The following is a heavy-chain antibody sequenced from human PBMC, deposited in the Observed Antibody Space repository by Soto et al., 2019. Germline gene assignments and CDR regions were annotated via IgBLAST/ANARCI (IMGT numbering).Heavy chain of an antibody. CDR3: ARDHVGAYDP. Sequence: GGSLRLSCAASGFTLSSYAMHWVRQAPGKGLEWVAVISYDGSNKCYADSVKGRFTISRDNSKNTLYLQMNSLRAEDTAVYYCARDHVGAYDPWGQGTLVTVSS. D-gene: IGHD1-26*01. J-gene: IGHJ5*02. CDR2: ISYDGSNK. CDR1: GFTLSSYA. V-gene: IGHV3-30-3*01.